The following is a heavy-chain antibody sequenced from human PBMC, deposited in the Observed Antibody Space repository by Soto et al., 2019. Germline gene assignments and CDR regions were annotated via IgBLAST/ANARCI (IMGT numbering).Heavy chain of an antibody. CDR1: GGSISSYY. D-gene: IGHD4-17*01. CDR2: IYYSGST. Sequence: QVQLQESGPGLVKPSETLSLTCTVSGGSISSYYWSWIRQPPGKGLEWIGYIYYSGSTNYNPSLKIRVTKSVDTSKNQFSRKLSSVTAADTAVYYCARDYGDYEPSDAFDIWGQGTMVTVSS. J-gene: IGHJ3*02. CDR3: ARDYGDYEPSDAFDI. V-gene: IGHV4-59*12.